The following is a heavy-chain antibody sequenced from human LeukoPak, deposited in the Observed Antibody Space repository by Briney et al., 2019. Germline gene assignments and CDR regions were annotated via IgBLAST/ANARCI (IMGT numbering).Heavy chain of an antibody. V-gene: IGHV3-7*01. J-gene: IGHJ6*03. D-gene: IGHD2-2*01. CDR2: IKQDGSEK. Sequence: GGSLRLSCAASGFTFSSYWMSWVRQAPGKGLEWVANIKQDGSEKYYVDSVKGRFTISRDNAKNSLYLQMNSLRAEDAAVYYCARVDIVVVPAAMFSDYYYYMDVWGKGTTVTISS. CDR1: GFTFSSYW. CDR3: ARVDIVVVPAAMFSDYYYYMDV.